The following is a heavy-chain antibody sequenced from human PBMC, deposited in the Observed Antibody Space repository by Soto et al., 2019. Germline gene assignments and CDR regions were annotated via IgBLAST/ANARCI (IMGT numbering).Heavy chain of an antibody. CDR1: GYTVTSYG. D-gene: IGHD1-26*01. V-gene: IGHV1-18*04. CDR3: AYHSGSNSWFDP. Sequence: ASVKVSCKASGYTVTSYGISCVRQAPGQVLEWMGWISAYNGNTNYAQKLQGRVTMTTGTSTSTAYMELRSLRSDDTAVYYCAYHSGSNSWFDPWGQGTLVTVSS. J-gene: IGHJ5*02. CDR2: ISAYNGNT.